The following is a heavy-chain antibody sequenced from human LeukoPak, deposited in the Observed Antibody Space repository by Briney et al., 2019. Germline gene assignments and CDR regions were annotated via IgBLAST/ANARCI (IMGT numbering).Heavy chain of an antibody. CDR3: ARELVAAAGTYWFDP. Sequence: SETLSLTCAVYGGSFSGYYWSWIRQPPGKGLEWIEEINHSGSTNYNPSLKSRVTISVDTSKNQFSLKLSSVTAADTAVYYCARELVAAAGTYWFDPWGQGTLVTVSS. J-gene: IGHJ5*02. CDR2: INHSGST. V-gene: IGHV4-34*01. D-gene: IGHD6-13*01. CDR1: GGSFSGYY.